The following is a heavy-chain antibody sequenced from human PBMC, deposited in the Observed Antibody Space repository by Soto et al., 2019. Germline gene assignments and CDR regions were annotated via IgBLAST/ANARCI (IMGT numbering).Heavy chain of an antibody. CDR2: IKQDESEK. Sequence: EVQLVESGGGLVQPGGSLRLSCTASGFTFSSYWMTWVRQAPGKGLEWLANIKQDESEKYYVDSVKGRFTISRDNAKNSLYLQMDSLRAEDTAVYYCARPGEYCSGGSFFPFHYWGQGTLVTVSS. J-gene: IGHJ1*01. CDR3: ARPGEYCSGGSFFPFHY. CDR1: GFTFSSYW. V-gene: IGHV3-7*01. D-gene: IGHD2-15*01.